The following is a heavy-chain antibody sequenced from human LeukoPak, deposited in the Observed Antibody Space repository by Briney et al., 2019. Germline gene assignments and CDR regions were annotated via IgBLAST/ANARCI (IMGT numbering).Heavy chain of an antibody. J-gene: IGHJ4*02. CDR2: INLHSGGT. CDR1: GYTFTAYF. D-gene: IGHD3-10*01. V-gene: IGHV1-2*02. Sequence: ASVKVSCKASGYTFTAYFMHWVRQAPGQGLEWMGWINLHSGGTSYAQNFQGRVTMTRDTSINTAYMELSSLRSDDTAVYYCARDPGSPTPIDYWGQGTLVAVSS. CDR3: ARDPGSPTPIDY.